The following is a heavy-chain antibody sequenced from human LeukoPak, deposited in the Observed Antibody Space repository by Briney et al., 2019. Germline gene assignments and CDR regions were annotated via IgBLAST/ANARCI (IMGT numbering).Heavy chain of an antibody. V-gene: IGHV4-59*01. D-gene: IGHD3-22*01. Sequence: SGTLSLTCTVSGGSINSYYWSWIRQPPGKGLEWIGYIYYSGSTKYNPSLKSRVTISVDTSKNQFSLKLSSVTAADTAVYYCARAEGSSGYYNWFDPWGQGTLVTVSS. CDR2: IYYSGST. CDR3: ARAEGSSGYYNWFDP. CDR1: GGSINSYY. J-gene: IGHJ5*02.